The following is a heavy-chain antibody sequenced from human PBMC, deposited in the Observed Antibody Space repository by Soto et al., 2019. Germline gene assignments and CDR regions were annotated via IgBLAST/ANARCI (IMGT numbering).Heavy chain of an antibody. D-gene: IGHD4-17*01. Sequence: GGSLRLSCAASGFAFSHYAMTWVRQAPGKGLEWVSVISASGGTTLYADSVKGRFTISRDNSKNTLYLQMNSLRAEDTAVYYCAKGNQATVTTYNWFDPWGQGTLVTVSS. CDR2: ISASGGTT. V-gene: IGHV3-23*01. CDR3: AKGNQATVTTYNWFDP. CDR1: GFAFSHYA. J-gene: IGHJ5*02.